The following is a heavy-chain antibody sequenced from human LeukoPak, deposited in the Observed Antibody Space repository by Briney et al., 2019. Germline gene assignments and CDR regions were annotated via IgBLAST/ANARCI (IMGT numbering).Heavy chain of an antibody. Sequence: SETLSLTCTVSGYSISSGYYWGWIRQPPGQGLEWIGSIYHSGSTYYNPSLKSRVTISVDTSKNQFSLKLSSVTAADTAVYYCARLNKPGWFDPWGQGTLVTVSS. CDR2: IYHSGST. CDR3: ARLNKPGWFDP. CDR1: GYSISSGYY. V-gene: IGHV4-38-2*02. D-gene: IGHD1-14*01. J-gene: IGHJ5*02.